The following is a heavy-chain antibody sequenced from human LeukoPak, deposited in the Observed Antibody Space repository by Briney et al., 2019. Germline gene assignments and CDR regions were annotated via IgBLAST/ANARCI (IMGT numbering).Heavy chain of an antibody. V-gene: IGHV1-18*01. CDR2: ISAYNGNT. CDR3: ARDPHYNWNDVGRRFDP. J-gene: IGHJ5*02. CDR1: GYTFTSYG. Sequence: ASVKVCCKASGYTFTSYGISWVRQAPGQGLEWMGWISAYNGNTNYAQKLQGRVTMTTDTSTSTAYMELRSLRSDDTAVYYCARDPHYNWNDVGRRFDPWGQGTLVTVSS. D-gene: IGHD1-20*01.